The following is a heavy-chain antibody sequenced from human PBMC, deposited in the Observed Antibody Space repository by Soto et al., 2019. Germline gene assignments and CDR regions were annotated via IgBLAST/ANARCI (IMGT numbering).Heavy chain of an antibody. Sequence: ASVKVSCKASGYSFTSYYMHWVRQAPGQGLEWMGIINPSGGSTSYAQKFQDRVTMTRDTSTSTVYMELSSLRSEDTAVYYCARAQGSIVLVPAAIGDYYGMDVWG. D-gene: IGHD2-2*02. V-gene: IGHV1-46*01. CDR1: GYSFTSYY. CDR3: ARAQGSIVLVPAAIGDYYGMDV. CDR2: INPSGGST. J-gene: IGHJ6*02.